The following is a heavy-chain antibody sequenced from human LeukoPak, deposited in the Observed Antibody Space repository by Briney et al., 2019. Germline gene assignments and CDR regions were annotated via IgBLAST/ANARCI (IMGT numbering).Heavy chain of an antibody. CDR3: ARAGSYDSSGYYYIFGELGFDY. V-gene: IGHV3-30-3*01. CDR1: GFTFSSYA. J-gene: IGHJ4*02. CDR2: ISYDGSNK. D-gene: IGHD3-22*01. Sequence: GGSLRLSCAASGFTFSSYAMHWVRQAPGKGLEWVAVISYDGSNKYYADSVEGRFTISRDNSKNTLYLQMNSLRAEDTAVYYCARAGSYDSSGYYYIFGELGFDYWGQGTLVTVSS.